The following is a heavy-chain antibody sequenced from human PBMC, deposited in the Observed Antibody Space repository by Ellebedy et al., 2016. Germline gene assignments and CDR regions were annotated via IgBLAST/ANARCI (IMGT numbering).Heavy chain of an antibody. J-gene: IGHJ6*02. D-gene: IGHD1-26*01. CDR1: GGSISSSSYY. CDR2: IYYSGTT. CDR3: ARGYSGRYYGMDV. Sequence: GSLRLXXTVSGGSISSSSYYWGWIRQPPGKGLEWIGNIYYSGTTFYNPSLKSRVTISLDTSKNQFSLKLSSLTAADTAVYYCARGYSGRYYGMDVWGQGTTVTVSS. V-gene: IGHV4-39*07.